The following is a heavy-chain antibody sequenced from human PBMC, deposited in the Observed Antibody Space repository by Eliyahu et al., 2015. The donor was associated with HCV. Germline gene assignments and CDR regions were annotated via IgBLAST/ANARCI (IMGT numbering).Heavy chain of an antibody. D-gene: IGHD7-27*01. CDR2: ISSSSSTI. CDR3: ARVRAGDRYYFDY. J-gene: IGHJ4*02. CDR1: AFIFSSYG. V-gene: IGHV3-48*01. Sequence: EVQLVESGGGLVQXGGSLRLSCAASAFIFSSYGMXWVRQAPGKGLEWVSYISSSSSTIYYADSLKGRFTISRDNAKNSLYLQMNSLRPEDTAVYYCARVRAGDRYYFDYWGQGTLVTVSS.